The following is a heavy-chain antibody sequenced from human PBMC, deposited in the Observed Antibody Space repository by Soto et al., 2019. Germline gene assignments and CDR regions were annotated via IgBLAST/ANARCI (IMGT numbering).Heavy chain of an antibody. CDR2: IWYDGSNK. D-gene: IGHD4-4*01. V-gene: IGHV3-33*01. CDR1: GFTFSSYG. J-gene: IGHJ6*03. CDR3: ARLAKVTRDPYYYYYMDV. Sequence: GGSLRLSCAASGFTFSSYGMHWVRQAPGKGLEWVAVIWYDGSNKYYADSVKGRFTISRDNSKNTLYLQMNSLRAEDTAVYYCARLAKVTRDPYYYYYMDVWGKGTTVTVSS.